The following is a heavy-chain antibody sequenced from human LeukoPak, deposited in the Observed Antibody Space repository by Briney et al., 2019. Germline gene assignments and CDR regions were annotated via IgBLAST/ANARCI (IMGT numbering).Heavy chain of an antibody. V-gene: IGHV1-69*05. CDR1: GGTFSSYA. CDR3: ARSLRYCSGGSCYWLYSFDY. D-gene: IGHD2-15*01. CDR2: IIPIFGTA. Sequence: SEKVSCKASGGTFSSYAISWVRQAPGQGLEWMGRIIPIFGTANYAQKFQGRATITTDESTSTAYMELSSLRSEDTAVYYCARSLRYCSGGSCYWLYSFDYWGQGTLVTVSS. J-gene: IGHJ4*02.